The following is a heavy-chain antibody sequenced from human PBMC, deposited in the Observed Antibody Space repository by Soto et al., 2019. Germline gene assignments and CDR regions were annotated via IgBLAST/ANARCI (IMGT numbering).Heavy chain of an antibody. Sequence: EVQLVESGGGLVQPGGSLRLSCAASGFTFSSYWMHWVRQAPGKGLVWVSRINSDGSSTSYADSVKGRFTISRDNAKNTLYLQMNSLRAEDTAVYYCARDQYNWNDQYYDYYDGMDVWGQGTTVTVSS. CDR2: INSDGSST. J-gene: IGHJ6*02. D-gene: IGHD1-1*01. V-gene: IGHV3-74*01. CDR3: ARDQYNWNDQYYDYYDGMDV. CDR1: GFTFSSYW.